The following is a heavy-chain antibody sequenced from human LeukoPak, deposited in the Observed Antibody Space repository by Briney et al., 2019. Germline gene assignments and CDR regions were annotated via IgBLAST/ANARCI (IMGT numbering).Heavy chain of an antibody. Sequence: SETLSLTCTVSGVSISSSNSYWGWIRQPPGKGLEWIGSIYYSGNTYYNASPKSQVSISIDTSKNQFSLRLTSVTAADTAVYYCARQTGSGLFILPGGQGTLVTVSS. J-gene: IGHJ4*02. CDR1: GVSISSSNSY. CDR2: IYYSGNT. D-gene: IGHD3/OR15-3a*01. V-gene: IGHV4-39*01. CDR3: ARQTGSGLFILP.